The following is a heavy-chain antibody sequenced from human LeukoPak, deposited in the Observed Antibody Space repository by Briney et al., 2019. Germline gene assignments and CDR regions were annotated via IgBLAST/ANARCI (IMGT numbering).Heavy chain of an antibody. CDR3: ARERGITIFGVVTSYYFDY. D-gene: IGHD3-3*01. CDR1: GFTFSDYY. CDR2: ISRSGRTI. V-gene: IGHV3-11*01. J-gene: IGHJ4*02. Sequence: GGSLRLSCAASGFTFSDYYMSWIRQAPGKGLGWVSYISRSGRTIYYADSVKGRFTISRDNAKNSLYLQINSLRAEDTAVYYCARERGITIFGVVTSYYFDYLGQGTLVTVSS.